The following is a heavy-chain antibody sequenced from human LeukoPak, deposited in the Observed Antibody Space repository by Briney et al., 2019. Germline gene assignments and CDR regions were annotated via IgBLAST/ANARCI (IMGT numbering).Heavy chain of an antibody. D-gene: IGHD2-2*02. Sequence: SETLSLTCTVSGGSISSGDYCWGWLRQPPGKGLEWIVYIYYSGSTYYNPSLKSRVTISVDTSKNQFSLKLSSVTAADTAVYYCARGHIVVVPAAIPRSDWFDPWGQGTLVTVSS. CDR2: IYYSGST. CDR1: GGSISSGDYC. CDR3: ARGHIVVVPAAIPRSDWFDP. J-gene: IGHJ5*02. V-gene: IGHV4-30-4*01.